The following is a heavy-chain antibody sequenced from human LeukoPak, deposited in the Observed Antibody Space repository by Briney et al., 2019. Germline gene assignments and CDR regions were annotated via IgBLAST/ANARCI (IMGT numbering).Heavy chain of an antibody. CDR3: ARIRDGYNDAYDI. CDR2: INPGGGNT. Sequence: ASVKVSCKASGYTFTNSYIHWVRQAPGQGLEWMGLINPGGGNTNYAQNFQGRLTMTRDTSTTAVYMELSSLRSEDTAIYYCARIRDGYNDAYDIWGQGTVVTVPS. J-gene: IGHJ3*02. D-gene: IGHD5-24*01. CDR1: GYTFTNSY. V-gene: IGHV1-46*01.